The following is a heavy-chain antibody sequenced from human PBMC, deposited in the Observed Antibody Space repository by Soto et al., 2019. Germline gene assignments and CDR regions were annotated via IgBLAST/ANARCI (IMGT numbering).Heavy chain of an antibody. Sequence: ASVKVSCKASGYTFTSYGISWVQQAPGQGLEWMGWISAYNGNTNYAQKLQGRVTMTTDTSTSTAYMELRSLRSDDTAVYYCARYWQLVRDNWFDPWGQGTLVTVSS. CDR1: GYTFTSYG. V-gene: IGHV1-18*01. J-gene: IGHJ5*02. CDR2: ISAYNGNT. D-gene: IGHD6-6*01. CDR3: ARYWQLVRDNWFDP.